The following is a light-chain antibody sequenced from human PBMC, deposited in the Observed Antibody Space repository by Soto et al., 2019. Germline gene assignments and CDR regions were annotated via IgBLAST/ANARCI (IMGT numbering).Light chain of an antibody. V-gene: IGLV1-40*01. J-gene: IGLJ3*02. CDR3: QSYDNSLTSRV. Sequence: QSVLTQAPSVSGAPGQRVTISCTGSSSNIGAGHDVHWYQQVPGTAPKLLIYGNNNRPSGVPDRFSASKSGTSASLTINGLQVADEADYHCQSYDNSLTSRVFGGGTQLPVL. CDR2: GNN. CDR1: SSNIGAGHD.